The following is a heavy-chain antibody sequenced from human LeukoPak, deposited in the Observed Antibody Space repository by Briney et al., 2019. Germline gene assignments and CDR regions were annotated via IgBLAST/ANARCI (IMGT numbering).Heavy chain of an antibody. V-gene: IGHV4-59*12. CDR1: GGSISSYY. CDR3: ARLPMDYYDNSGY. CDR2: IYYSGST. J-gene: IGHJ4*02. Sequence: SETLSLTCTVSGGSISSYYWSWIRQPPGKGLEWIGYIYYSGSTNYNPSLKSRVTISVDTSKNQFSLKLSSVTAADTAVYYCARLPMDYYDNSGYWGQGTLVTVSS. D-gene: IGHD3-22*01.